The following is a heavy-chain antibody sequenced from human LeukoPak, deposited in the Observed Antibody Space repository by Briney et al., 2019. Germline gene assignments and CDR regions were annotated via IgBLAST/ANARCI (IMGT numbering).Heavy chain of an antibody. V-gene: IGHV3-9*03. Sequence: GRSLRLCCAASGFTFDDYAMHWIRPAPGKGLEWVSGISWNSGSIGYADSVKGRFTISRDNAKNSLYLQMNSLRAEDMALYYCAKDIRRVIRGHMDVWGKGTTVTVSS. CDR2: ISWNSGSI. D-gene: IGHD2/OR15-2a*01. J-gene: IGHJ6*03. CDR1: GFTFDDYA. CDR3: AKDIRRVIRGHMDV.